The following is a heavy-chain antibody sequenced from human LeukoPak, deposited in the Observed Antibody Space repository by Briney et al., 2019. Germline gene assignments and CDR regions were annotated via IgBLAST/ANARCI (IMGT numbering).Heavy chain of an antibody. V-gene: IGHV1-2*02. Sequence: ASVKVSCKASGYTFTGNYMHWVRQAPGQGLEWMGWINPNSGGTNYEQKFQGRVTMTRDTSISTAYMELSRLRSDDTAVYYCARGRGYRYGNHDYWGQGTLVTVSS. J-gene: IGHJ4*02. CDR2: INPNSGGT. D-gene: IGHD5-18*01. CDR3: ARGRGYRYGNHDY. CDR1: GYTFTGNY.